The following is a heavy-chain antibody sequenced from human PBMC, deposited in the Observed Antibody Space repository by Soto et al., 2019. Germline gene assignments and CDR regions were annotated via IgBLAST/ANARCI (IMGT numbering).Heavy chain of an antibody. J-gene: IGHJ4*02. CDR2: INHSGST. V-gene: IGHV4-34*01. CDR1: GGSFSGYY. CDR3: ARGSQEGIDY. D-gene: IGHD3-10*01. Sequence: SETLALSCAVYGGSFSGYYWSWIRQPPGRGLEWIGEINHSGSTNYNPSLKSRVTISVDTSKNQFSLKLSSVTAADTAVYYCARGSQEGIDYWGQGTLVTVSS.